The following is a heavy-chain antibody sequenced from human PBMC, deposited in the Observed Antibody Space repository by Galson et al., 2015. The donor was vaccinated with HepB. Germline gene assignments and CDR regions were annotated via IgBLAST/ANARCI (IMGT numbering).Heavy chain of an antibody. Sequence: ETLSLTCALSGGSIRSTNWRSWVRQPPGQGLEWIGEIYHSGCTNYIPSLKSRVTISLDKSKNQFSLNLSSVSAADAAVYYCARRVNRRNDLHRGYPFDYWGQGALVTVSS. CDR3: ARRVNRRNDLHRGYPFDY. CDR2: IYHSGCT. V-gene: IGHV4-4*02. CDR1: GGSIRSTNW. J-gene: IGHJ4*02. D-gene: IGHD3-10*01.